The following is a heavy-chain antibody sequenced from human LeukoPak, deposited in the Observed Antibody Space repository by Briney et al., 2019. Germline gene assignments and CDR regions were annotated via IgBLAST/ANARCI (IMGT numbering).Heavy chain of an antibody. CDR1: GFTFNNAY. V-gene: IGHV3-15*01. Sequence: GGSLRLSCAASGFTFNNAYMCWVRQAPGKGLEWVGRIKSKVDGETTDYGAPVKGRFTISRDDSRNTLYLQMNSLKTEDTAVYYCTTDAGYSSRWYNYWGQGTLVSVSS. CDR2: IKSKVDGETT. J-gene: IGHJ4*02. CDR3: TTDAGYSSRWYNY. D-gene: IGHD6-13*01.